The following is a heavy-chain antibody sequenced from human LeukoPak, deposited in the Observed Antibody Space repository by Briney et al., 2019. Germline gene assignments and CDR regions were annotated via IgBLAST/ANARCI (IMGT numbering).Heavy chain of an antibody. D-gene: IGHD3-22*01. CDR3: AREYYDSSGYYGYFQH. CDR2: NYSGGST. Sequence: GGSLRLSCAASGFTVSSNYMSWVRQAPGKGLEWVSVNYSGGSTYYADSVKGRFTISRDNSKNTLYLQMNSLRAEDTAVYYCAREYYDSSGYYGYFQHWGQGTLVTVSS. V-gene: IGHV3-66*01. J-gene: IGHJ1*01. CDR1: GFTVSSNY.